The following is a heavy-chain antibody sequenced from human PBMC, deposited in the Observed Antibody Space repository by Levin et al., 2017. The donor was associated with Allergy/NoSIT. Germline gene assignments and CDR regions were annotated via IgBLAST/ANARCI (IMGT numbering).Heavy chain of an antibody. CDR1: GYTFTSYG. CDR2: ISAYNGNT. V-gene: IGHV1-18*01. J-gene: IGHJ6*02. Sequence: GESLKISCKASGYTFTSYGISWVRQAPGQGLEWMGWISAYNGNTNYAQKLQGRVTMTTDTSTSTAYMELRSLRSDDTAVYYCSFGYSSGFLPNYYYYGMDVWGQGTTVTVSS. D-gene: IGHD6-19*01. CDR3: SFGYSSGFLPNYYYYGMDV.